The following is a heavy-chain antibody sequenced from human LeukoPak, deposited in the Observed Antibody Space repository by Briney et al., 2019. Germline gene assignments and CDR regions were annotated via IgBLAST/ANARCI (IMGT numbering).Heavy chain of an antibody. V-gene: IGHV3-7*01. Sequence: GGSLRLSCAASGFTFSSCWMTWVRQAPGKGPEWVANIKQDGSETYYVDSVKGRFTISRDNAKNSLYLQMNSLRAEDTAVYYCARGPSKNKRIAAAGYLYWGQGTLVTVSS. CDR2: IKQDGSET. J-gene: IGHJ4*02. D-gene: IGHD6-13*01. CDR1: GFTFSSCW. CDR3: ARGPSKNKRIAAAGYLY.